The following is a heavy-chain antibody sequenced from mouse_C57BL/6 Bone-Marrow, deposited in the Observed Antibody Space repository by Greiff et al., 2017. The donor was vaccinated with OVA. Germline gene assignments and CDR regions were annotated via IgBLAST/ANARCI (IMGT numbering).Heavy chain of an antibody. V-gene: IGHV8-12*01. CDR3: ARNPLFAY. CDR1: GFSLSTSGMG. CDR2: IYWDDDK. Sequence: QVTLKECGPGILQSSQTLSLTCSFSGFSLSTSGMGVSWIRQPSGKGLEWLAHIYWDDDKRYNPSLKSRLTISKDTSRNQLFLKITSVDTADTATYYCARNPLFAYWGQGTLVTVSA. J-gene: IGHJ3*01.